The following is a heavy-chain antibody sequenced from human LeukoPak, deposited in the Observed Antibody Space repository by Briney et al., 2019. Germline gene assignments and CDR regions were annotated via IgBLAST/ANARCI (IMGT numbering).Heavy chain of an antibody. CDR2: ISGSGGST. J-gene: IGHJ4*02. Sequence: PGGSLRLSCAASRFIFSSYAMSWVRQAPGKGLEWVPAISGSGGSTYYADSVKGRFTISRDNSKNTLYLQMNSLRAEDTAVYYCAKERESSGYFDYWGQGTLVTVSS. CDR3: AKERESSGYFDY. D-gene: IGHD3-22*01. V-gene: IGHV3-23*01. CDR1: RFIFSSYA.